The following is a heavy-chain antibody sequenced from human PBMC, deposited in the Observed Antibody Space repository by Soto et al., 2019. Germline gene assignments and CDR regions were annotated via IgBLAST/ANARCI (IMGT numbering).Heavy chain of an antibody. D-gene: IGHD3-3*01. J-gene: IGHJ4*02. V-gene: IGHV1-69*12. Sequence: QVQLEQSGAEVKTLGSSVKVSCKASGDTFNRYAISWVRQAPGQGLEWMGGSIPIFGTANYAPQFQDRVTITADESTSTAYMELTSLKSEDTAVYFCARGARFLEWLSFDHWGQGTLVTVSS. CDR2: SIPIFGTA. CDR1: GDTFNRYA. CDR3: ARGARFLEWLSFDH.